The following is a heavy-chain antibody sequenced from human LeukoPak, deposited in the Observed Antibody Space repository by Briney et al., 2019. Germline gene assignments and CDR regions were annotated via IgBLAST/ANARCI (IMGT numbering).Heavy chain of an antibody. CDR2: INWNGGST. D-gene: IGHD2-21*01. J-gene: IGHJ4*02. CDR3: AWGGIAAFDS. V-gene: IGHV3-20*04. Sequence: PGGSLRLSCAASGFTFDDYGMSWVRQAPGKGLEWVSGINWNGGSTGYADSVKGRFTISRDNAKNSLYLQMNSLRAEDTAVYYCAWGGIAAFDSWGQGTLVTVSS. CDR1: GFTFDDYG.